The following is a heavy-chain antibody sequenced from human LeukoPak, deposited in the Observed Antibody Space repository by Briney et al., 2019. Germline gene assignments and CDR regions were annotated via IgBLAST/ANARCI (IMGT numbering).Heavy chain of an antibody. V-gene: IGHV1-2*02. CDR1: GYTFTGYY. J-gene: IGHJ4*02. CDR3: ARGTGRDGYKYFDY. Sequence: ASVKVSCKASGYTFTGYYIHWVRQAPGQGLEGMGWINPNSGGTNYAQKFQDRVTMTRDTSISTAYMELSILRSDDTAVYYCARGTGRDGYKYFDYWGQGTLVTVSS. D-gene: IGHD5-24*01. CDR2: INPNSGGT.